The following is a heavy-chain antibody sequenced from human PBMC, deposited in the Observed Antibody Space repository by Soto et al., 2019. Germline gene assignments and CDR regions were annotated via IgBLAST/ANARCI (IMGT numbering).Heavy chain of an antibody. CDR3: ARSYYDFWSGPMSDGGPYYMDV. Sequence: ASVKVSCKASGYTFTSYYMHWVRQAPGQGLEWMGIINPSGGSTSYAQKFQGRVTMTRDTSTSTVYMELSSLRSEDTAVYYCARSYYDFWSGPMSDGGPYYMDVWGKGTTVTVSS. CDR1: GYTFTSYY. V-gene: IGHV1-46*03. D-gene: IGHD3-3*01. J-gene: IGHJ6*03. CDR2: INPSGGST.